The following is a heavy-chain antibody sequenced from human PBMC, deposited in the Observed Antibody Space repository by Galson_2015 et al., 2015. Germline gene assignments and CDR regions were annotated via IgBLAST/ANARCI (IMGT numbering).Heavy chain of an antibody. CDR3: ARTNGFLDY. J-gene: IGHJ4*02. CDR1: GDSVSSNSVA. CDR2: TYYRSKWYK. V-gene: IGHV6-1*01. Sequence: CAISGDSVSSNSVAWNWIRQSPSRGLEWLGRTYYRSKWYKEYAASLKSRITISPDTSKNQFSLQLNSVTPEAAAVYYCARTNGFLDYWGQGILVTVSS. D-gene: IGHD2-8*01.